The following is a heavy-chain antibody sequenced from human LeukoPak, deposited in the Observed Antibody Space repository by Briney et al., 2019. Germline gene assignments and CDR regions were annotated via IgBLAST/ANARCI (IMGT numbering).Heavy chain of an antibody. J-gene: IGHJ4*02. V-gene: IGHV3-74*01. CDR3: TRGGGYTYGSLDY. Sequence: PGGSLRLSCAASRFTFSRYWMQWVRQAPGKGLVWVSRIGGDGRTTIYADSVKGRFTISRDNAKNTLFLQMNSLRAEDTAVYYCTRGGGYTYGSLDYWGQGTLVTVSS. CDR1: RFTFSRYW. D-gene: IGHD5-18*01. CDR2: IGGDGRTT.